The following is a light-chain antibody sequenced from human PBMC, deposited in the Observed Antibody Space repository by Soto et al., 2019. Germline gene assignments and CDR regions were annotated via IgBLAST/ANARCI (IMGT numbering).Light chain of an antibody. J-gene: IGKJ2*01. V-gene: IGKV3-20*01. CDR1: QSVSSSY. CDR3: HEYGSSPYT. Sequence: EIVLTQSPGTLSLSPGERATLSVSASQSVSSSYLAWYQQKPGQAPRLLIYGASSRATGIPDRFSGSGSGTDFTLTISRLEPEDFAVYYCHEYGSSPYTFGQGTKLEIK. CDR2: GAS.